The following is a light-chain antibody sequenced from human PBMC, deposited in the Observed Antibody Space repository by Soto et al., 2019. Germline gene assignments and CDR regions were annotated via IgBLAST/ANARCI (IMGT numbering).Light chain of an antibody. CDR1: NGDIGTYNL. CDR2: EVT. CDR3: RSYAGTGTWV. Sequence: QSVLTQPASVSGSPGQSITITCTGTNGDIGTYNLVSWYQQYPGKAPKVIISEVTKRPSGVSDRFSGSKSATTASLTISGLQAEDEADYYCRSYAGTGTWVFGGGTKVTVL. J-gene: IGLJ3*02. V-gene: IGLV2-23*02.